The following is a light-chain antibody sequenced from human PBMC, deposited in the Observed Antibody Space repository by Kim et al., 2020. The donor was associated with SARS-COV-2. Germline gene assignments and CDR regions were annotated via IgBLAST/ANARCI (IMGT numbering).Light chain of an antibody. J-gene: IGLJ2*01. Sequence: VRSYTRVSWFQPRPGKPPKLLIYKHPVRPSGVPHRSSGSKSGHTASVTISGLQPEDEADYYCCSYATRGEVFGGGTKLTVL. CDR1: VRSYTR. CDR2: KHP. CDR3: CSYATRGEV. V-gene: IGLV2-23*01.